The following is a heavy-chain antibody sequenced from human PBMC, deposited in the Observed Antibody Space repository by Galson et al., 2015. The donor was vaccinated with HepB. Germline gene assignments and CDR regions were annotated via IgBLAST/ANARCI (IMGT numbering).Heavy chain of an antibody. CDR2: IYYSGST. Sequence: TLSLTCTVSGGSISSGGYYWSWIRQHPGKGLEWIGYIYYSGSTYYNPSLKSRVTISVDTSKNQFSLKLSSVTAADTAVYYCARGTTVVTPFDYWGQGTLVTVSS. V-gene: IGHV4-31*03. J-gene: IGHJ4*02. CDR1: GGSISSGGYY. D-gene: IGHD4-23*01. CDR3: ARGTTVVTPFDY.